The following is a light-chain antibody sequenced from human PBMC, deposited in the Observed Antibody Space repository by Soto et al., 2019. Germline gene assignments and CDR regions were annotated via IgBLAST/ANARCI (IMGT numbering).Light chain of an antibody. J-gene: IGKJ1*01. CDR3: QQYGSSPRT. CDR1: QSVSSSY. Sequence: IVLTQSPGTLSLSPGERANLSCRASQSVSSSYLAWYQQKPGQAPRLLIYGASSRATGIPDRFSGSGSGTDFTLTISRLEPEDFAVYYCQQYGSSPRTFGQGTKV. V-gene: IGKV3-20*01. CDR2: GAS.